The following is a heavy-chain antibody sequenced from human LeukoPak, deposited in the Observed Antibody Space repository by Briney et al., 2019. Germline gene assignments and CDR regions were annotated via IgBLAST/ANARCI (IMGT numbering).Heavy chain of an antibody. J-gene: IGHJ5*02. CDR1: GYTFTSYA. Sequence: ASVKASCKASGYTFTSYAIHWVRQAPGQRLEWMGWINAGNGNTKYSQKFQGRVTITRNTSASTAYMELSSLRSEDTAVYYCARDRAREVPSWFDPWGQGTLVTVSS. CDR3: ARDRAREVPSWFDP. CDR2: INAGNGNT. V-gene: IGHV1-3*01. D-gene: IGHD3-10*01.